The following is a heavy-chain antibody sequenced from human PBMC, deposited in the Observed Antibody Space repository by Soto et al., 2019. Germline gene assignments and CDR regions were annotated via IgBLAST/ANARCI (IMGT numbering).Heavy chain of an antibody. CDR2: SNHSGST. D-gene: IGHD3-16*01. CDR1: GGSFSGYS. CDR3: ARDYASATEYDMDV. J-gene: IGHJ6*03. Sequence: PSETLSLTCAVDGGSFSGYSWSWNRQPPGKGLEWIGESNHSGSTNYNPSLKSRVTISVDTSKNQFSLKLSSVTAADTAVYYCARDYASATEYDMDVWGKGTTVTVSS. V-gene: IGHV4-34*01.